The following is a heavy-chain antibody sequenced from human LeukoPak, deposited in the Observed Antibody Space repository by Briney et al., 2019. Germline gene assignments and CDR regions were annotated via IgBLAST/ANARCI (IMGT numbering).Heavy chain of an antibody. CDR3: VRDFRSADY. J-gene: IGHJ4*02. CDR1: GFTLSTYC. CDR2: ICPDGTVT. Sequence: GGSLRLSCAASGFTLSTYCMHWVRQAPGKGPMWVSRICPDGTVTNYADSVKARFIISRDNARNAVYLQMNSLRVEDTAVYYCVRDFRSADYWGQGTLVTVSS. V-gene: IGHV3-74*01.